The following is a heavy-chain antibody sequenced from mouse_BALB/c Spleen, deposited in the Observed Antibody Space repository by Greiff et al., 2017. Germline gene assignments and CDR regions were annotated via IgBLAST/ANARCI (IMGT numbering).Heavy chain of an antibody. CDR1: GYTFTDYN. J-gene: IGHJ4*01. CDR3: ARYVTTPPYYYAMDY. Sequence: EVQGVESGPELVKPGASVKISCKASGYTFTDYNMHWVKQSHGKSLEWIGYIYPYNGGTGYNQKFKSKATLTVDNSSSTAYMELRSLTSEDSAVYYCARYVTTPPYYYAMDYWGQGTSVTVSS. V-gene: IGHV1S29*02. CDR2: IYPYNGGT. D-gene: IGHD1-1*01.